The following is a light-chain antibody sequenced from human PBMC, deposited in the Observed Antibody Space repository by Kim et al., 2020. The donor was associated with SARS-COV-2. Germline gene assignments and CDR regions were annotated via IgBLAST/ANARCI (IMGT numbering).Light chain of an antibody. CDR3: QQYGSSPQT. CDR2: GAS. V-gene: IGKV3-20*01. CDR1: QSVSSSY. J-gene: IGKJ1*01. Sequence: SPGKRATLSCSASQSVSSSYLAWYQQKPGQAPRLLIYGASSRATGIPDRFSGSGSGTDFTLTISRLEPEDFAVYYCQQYGSSPQTFGQGTKVDIK.